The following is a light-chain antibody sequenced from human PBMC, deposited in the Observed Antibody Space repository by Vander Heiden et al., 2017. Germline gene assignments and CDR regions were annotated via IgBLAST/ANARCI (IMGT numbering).Light chain of an antibody. Sequence: DIQMTQSPSSLSASVGDRVTITCRASQSISSYLNWYQQKPGKAPKLLIYAASSWQSGVPSRCSGSGSGTDFTLTISSLQPEDFATYYCQQSYSTPQFTFGPGTKVDIK. CDR2: AAS. J-gene: IGKJ3*01. CDR3: QQSYSTPQFT. V-gene: IGKV1-39*01. CDR1: QSISSY.